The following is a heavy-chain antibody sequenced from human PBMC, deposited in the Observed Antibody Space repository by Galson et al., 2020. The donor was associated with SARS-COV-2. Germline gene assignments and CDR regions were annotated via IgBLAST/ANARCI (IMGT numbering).Heavy chain of an antibody. Sequence: ASVKVSCRASGYTFTSYGITWVRQAPGQGLEWMGWISAHNGNTHYAQKLQDRVTMTTDTSTSTAYMELRSLRSDDTAMYYCAREGFYDSSGYYPFDYWGQGTLVTVSS. CDR1: GYTFTSYG. J-gene: IGHJ4*02. V-gene: IGHV1-18*01. CDR2: ISAHNGNT. D-gene: IGHD3-22*01. CDR3: AREGFYDSSGYYPFDY.